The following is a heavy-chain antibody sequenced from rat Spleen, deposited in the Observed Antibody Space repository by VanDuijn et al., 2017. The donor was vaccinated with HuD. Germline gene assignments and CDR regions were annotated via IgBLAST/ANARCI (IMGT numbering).Heavy chain of an antibody. CDR2: ISTGGGKT. Sequence: EVQLVESGGGLVQPGRSLKLSCAASGFTYSNYVMAWVSQAPTKGLEWVASISTGGGKTYYRDSVKGRFTISRDNAKNTLYLQMDSPRSEDTATYYCARGGYNYGWFAYWGQGTLVTVSS. J-gene: IGHJ3*01. CDR3: ARGGYNYGWFAY. CDR1: GFTYSNYV. V-gene: IGHV5S13*01. D-gene: IGHD1-9*01.